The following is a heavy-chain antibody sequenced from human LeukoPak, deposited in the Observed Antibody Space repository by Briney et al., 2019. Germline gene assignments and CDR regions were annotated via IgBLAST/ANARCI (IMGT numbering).Heavy chain of an antibody. J-gene: IGHJ3*02. V-gene: IGHV1-69*13. CDR2: IIPILVTA. Sequence: VASVKVSCKVSGATFNSYNINWVRQAPGQRPEWMGAIIPILVTANYAEDFQGRVTISADESTTTAYMELSSLTSEDTGIYYCATPYCSSSSCYHAFDMWGQGTTVTVSS. D-gene: IGHD2-2*01. CDR3: ATPYCSSSSCYHAFDM. CDR1: GATFNSYN.